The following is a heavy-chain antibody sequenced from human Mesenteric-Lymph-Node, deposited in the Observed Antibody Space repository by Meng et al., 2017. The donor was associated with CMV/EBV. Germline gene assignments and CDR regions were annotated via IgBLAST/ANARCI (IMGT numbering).Heavy chain of an antibody. D-gene: IGHD3-10*02. CDR1: GGSRSRSSW. CDR3: ARVFGELGHFDY. CDR2: IYHSGST. Sequence: CGVSGGSRSRSSWWSGVRQPPGKGLEWMGEIYHSGSTKYKPSLKSRVTISVDKSKNQFSLKLSSVTAADTAVYYCARVFGELGHFDYWGQGTLVTVSS. J-gene: IGHJ4*02. V-gene: IGHV4-4*02.